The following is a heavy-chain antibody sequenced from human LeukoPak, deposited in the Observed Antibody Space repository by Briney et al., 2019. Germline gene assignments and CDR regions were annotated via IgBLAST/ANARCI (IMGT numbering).Heavy chain of an antibody. D-gene: IGHD2-2*01. CDR3: ARDLEHCRNIICSNSAY. Sequence: ASVKVSCKGSGYNFDRYGVNWVRQAPGQGLEWAGWISTYNGNTFYAQKFEGRVSMTTDTSTNTVYMDLRSPRSDDTAVYYCARDLEHCRNIICSNSAYWGQGTLVTVSS. CDR2: ISTYNGNT. J-gene: IGHJ4*02. V-gene: IGHV1-18*04. CDR1: GYNFDRYG.